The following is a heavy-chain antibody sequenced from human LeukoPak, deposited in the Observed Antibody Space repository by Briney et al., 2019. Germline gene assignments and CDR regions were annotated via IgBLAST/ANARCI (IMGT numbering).Heavy chain of an antibody. Sequence: ASVKVSCKASGYTFTSYGISWVRQAPGQGLEWMGWISAYNGNTNYAQKFQGRVTMTEDTSTDTAYMELSSLRSEDTAVYYCATARGSGSFPDAFDIWGQGTMVTVSS. V-gene: IGHV1-18*01. CDR1: GYTFTSYG. D-gene: IGHD3-10*01. J-gene: IGHJ3*02. CDR3: ATARGSGSFPDAFDI. CDR2: ISAYNGNT.